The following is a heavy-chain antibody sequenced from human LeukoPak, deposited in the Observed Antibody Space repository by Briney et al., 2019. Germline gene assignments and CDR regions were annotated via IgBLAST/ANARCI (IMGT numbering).Heavy chain of an antibody. CDR3: ARLSLIRYQGQLLAGRGFDP. Sequence: SVKVSCKASGGTFSSYAISWVRQAPGQGLEWMGGIIPIFGTANYAQKFQGRVTITTDESTSTAYMELSSLRSEDTAVYYCARLSLIRYQGQLLAGRGFDPRGQGTLVTVSS. J-gene: IGHJ5*02. V-gene: IGHV1-69*05. CDR2: IIPIFGTA. D-gene: IGHD2-2*01. CDR1: GGTFSSYA.